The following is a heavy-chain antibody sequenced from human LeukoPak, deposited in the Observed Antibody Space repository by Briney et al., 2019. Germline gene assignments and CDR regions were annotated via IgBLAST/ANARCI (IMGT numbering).Heavy chain of an antibody. Sequence: SVKVSCKASGGTFSSYAISWVRQAPGQGLEWMGGIIPIFGTANYAQKFQGRVTITADESTSTAYMELSSLRSEDTAVYYCARHRYYYDSSGYYHFDYWGQGTLVTVSS. V-gene: IGHV1-69*13. D-gene: IGHD3-22*01. CDR2: IIPIFGTA. CDR3: ARHRYYYDSSGYYHFDY. J-gene: IGHJ4*02. CDR1: GGTFSSYA.